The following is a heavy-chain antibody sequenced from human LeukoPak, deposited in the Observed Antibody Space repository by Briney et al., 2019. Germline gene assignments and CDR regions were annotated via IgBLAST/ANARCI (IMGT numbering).Heavy chain of an antibody. Sequence: GGSLRLSCAASGFTFSNYPMHWVRQAPGKGLEYVSAITSDGGTTYYANSVKGRFTISRDNSKNTLYLQMGSLGAEDMAVYYCARDSSFAAFYWFEPWGQGTLVIVSS. J-gene: IGHJ5*02. CDR3: ARDSSFAAFYWFEP. CDR1: GFTFSNYP. V-gene: IGHV3-64*01. CDR2: ITSDGGTT. D-gene: IGHD2-15*01.